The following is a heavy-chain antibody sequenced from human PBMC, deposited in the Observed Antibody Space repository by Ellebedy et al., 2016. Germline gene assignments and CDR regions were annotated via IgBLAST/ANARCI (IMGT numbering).Heavy chain of an antibody. Sequence: GGSLRLSCTASGFTFGDYAMSWFRQAPGKGLEWVGFIRSKAYGGTTEYAASVKGRFTISRDDSKSIAYLQMNSLKTEDTAVYYCTRFETFGGWELHSNYWGQGTLVTVSS. CDR1: GFTFGDYA. J-gene: IGHJ4*02. CDR2: IRSKAYGGTT. D-gene: IGHD1-26*01. CDR3: TRFETFGGWELHSNY. V-gene: IGHV3-49*03.